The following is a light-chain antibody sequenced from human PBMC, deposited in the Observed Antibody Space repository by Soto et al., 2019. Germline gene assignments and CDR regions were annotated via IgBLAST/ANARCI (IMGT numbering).Light chain of an antibody. Sequence: SYELTQPPSVSVAPGQTASITCGGDNIRTKSVHWYQQKPGQAPVLVVYDDTDSAIPERFSGSNSGNTATLTIGRAEAGDEADYYCQVWDFISDHAVFGGGTKLTVL. CDR2: DDT. CDR3: QVWDFISDHAV. CDR1: NIRTKS. V-gene: IGLV3-21*02. J-gene: IGLJ2*01.